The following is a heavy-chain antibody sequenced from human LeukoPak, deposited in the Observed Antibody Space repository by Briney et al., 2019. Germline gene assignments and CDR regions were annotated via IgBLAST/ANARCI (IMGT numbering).Heavy chain of an antibody. D-gene: IGHD1-7*01. CDR2: IGTSGGST. Sequence: GGSLRLSCAASGFTFSSFAMSWVRQAPGRGLEWVSTIGTSGGSTYYADSVKGRFTISRDNSKNTLYLQMNSLRAEDTAVYYCARDRTVELLVDYIFDYWGQGTLVTVSS. CDR3: ARDRTVELLVDYIFDY. CDR1: GFTFSSFA. V-gene: IGHV3-23*01. J-gene: IGHJ4*02.